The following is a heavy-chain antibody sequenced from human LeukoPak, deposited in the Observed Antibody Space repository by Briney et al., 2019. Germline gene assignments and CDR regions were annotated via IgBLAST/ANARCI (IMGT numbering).Heavy chain of an antibody. V-gene: IGHV3-48*01. D-gene: IGHD5-12*01. Sequence: GGSLRLSCAASGFTFSSYSMNWVRQAPGKGLEWVSYISSSSTIYYADSVKGRFTISRDNAKNSLYLQMNSLRAEDTAVYYCARGSYSGYDEGFDYWGQGTLVTVTS. J-gene: IGHJ4*02. CDR2: ISSSSTI. CDR1: GFTFSSYS. CDR3: ARGSYSGYDEGFDY.